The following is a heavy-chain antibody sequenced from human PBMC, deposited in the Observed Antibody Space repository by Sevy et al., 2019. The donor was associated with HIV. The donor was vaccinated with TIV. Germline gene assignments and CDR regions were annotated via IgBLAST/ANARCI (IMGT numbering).Heavy chain of an antibody. CDR3: ARVQGSGSSGYYFHDAFDI. CDR2: IYSGGST. D-gene: IGHD3-22*01. V-gene: IGHV3-53*01. J-gene: IGHJ3*02. CDR1: GFTVSSNY. Sequence: GGSLRLSCAASGFTVSSNYMSWVRQAPGKGLEWVSVIYSGGSTYYADSVKGRFTISRDNSKNTLYLQMNSLRAEDTAVYYCARVQGSGSSGYYFHDAFDIWGQGTMVTVSS.